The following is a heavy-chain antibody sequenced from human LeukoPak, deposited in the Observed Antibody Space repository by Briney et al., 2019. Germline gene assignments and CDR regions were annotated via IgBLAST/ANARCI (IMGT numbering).Heavy chain of an antibody. D-gene: IGHD3-22*01. J-gene: IGHJ3*02. V-gene: IGHV3-33*01. Sequence: GGSLRLSCAASGFTFSSHGMHWVRQAPGKGLEWVAVIWYDGSNKYYADSVKGRFTISRDNSKNTLYLQMNSLRAEDTAVYYCARDVPAYYYDSSGYTDAFDIWGQGTMDTVSS. CDR2: IWYDGSNK. CDR1: GFTFSSHG. CDR3: ARDVPAYYYDSSGYTDAFDI.